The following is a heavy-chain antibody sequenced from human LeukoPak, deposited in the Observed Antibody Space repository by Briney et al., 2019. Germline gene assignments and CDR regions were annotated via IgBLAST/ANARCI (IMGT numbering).Heavy chain of an antibody. CDR2: IYHSGST. J-gene: IGHJ3*02. D-gene: IGHD3-10*01. CDR3: ARNLWFGESTDAFNI. Sequence: PSETLSLTCTVSGYSISNGYYWGWIRQPPGKGLEWIGSIYHSGSTYYNSSLKSRVTISVDTSQNQFSLKLSSVTAADTAMYYCARNLWFGESTDAFNIWGQGTMVTVSS. V-gene: IGHV4-38-2*02. CDR1: GYSISNGYY.